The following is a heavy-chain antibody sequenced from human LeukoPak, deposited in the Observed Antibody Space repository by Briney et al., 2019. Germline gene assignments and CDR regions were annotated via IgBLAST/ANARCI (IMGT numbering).Heavy chain of an antibody. J-gene: IGHJ4*02. V-gene: IGHV4-61*08. CDR1: GGSVSSGGFY. D-gene: IGHD3-10*01. Sequence: PSETLSLTCTVSGGSVSSGGFYWTWIRQPPGKGLEWIGYIYYSGSTNYIPSLRSRLTISVDTSKNQFSLKLSSVIAADTAAYYCASFGGVTDYWGQGTLVTVSS. CDR2: IYYSGST. CDR3: ASFGGVTDY.